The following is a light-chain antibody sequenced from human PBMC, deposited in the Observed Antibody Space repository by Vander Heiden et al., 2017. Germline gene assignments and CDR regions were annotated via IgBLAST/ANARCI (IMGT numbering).Light chain of an antibody. Sequence: QSALTQPASMSGSPGQSITLSCTVSRSDVGASDIAAWDQQHPGKAPKLLIYEVRQRPSGVSSRFSGSKSGNTASLTITGLQAEDEAAYYCCSYAGPNTLIFGGGTQVTVL. J-gene: IGLJ2*01. CDR1: RSDVGASDI. CDR3: CSYAGPNTLI. CDR2: EVR. V-gene: IGLV2-23*02.